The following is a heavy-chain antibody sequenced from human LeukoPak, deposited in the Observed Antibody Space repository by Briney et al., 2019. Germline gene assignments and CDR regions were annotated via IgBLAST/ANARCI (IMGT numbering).Heavy chain of an antibody. CDR3: ARQLLWFGESEYYYYGMDV. CDR2: INHSGST. Sequence: SETLSLTCAVYGGSFSDYYWSWIRQPPNKGLEWIGEINHSGSTNFNPSLKSRVTISVDTSKNQFSLKLSSVTAADTAVYYCARQLLWFGESEYYYYGMDVWGQGTTVTVSS. D-gene: IGHD3-10*01. CDR1: GGSFSDYY. J-gene: IGHJ6*02. V-gene: IGHV4-34*01.